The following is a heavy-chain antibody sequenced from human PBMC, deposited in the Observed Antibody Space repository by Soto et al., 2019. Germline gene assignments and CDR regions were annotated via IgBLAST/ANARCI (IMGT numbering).Heavy chain of an antibody. CDR2: INHRGYT. D-gene: IGHD5-12*01. CDR3: ARTDIVTTNWFDP. V-gene: IGHV4-34*02. J-gene: IGHJ5*02. CDR1: GESFIGYY. Sequence: QVHLQQWGAGLLKPSETLSLTCAVYGESFIGYYWTWIRQPPGKGLEWIGEINHRGYTNYNPSLKSRVTISIDTSKNQCSLKLTSVTAADTSVYYCARTDIVTTNWFDPWGRGTLVTGSS.